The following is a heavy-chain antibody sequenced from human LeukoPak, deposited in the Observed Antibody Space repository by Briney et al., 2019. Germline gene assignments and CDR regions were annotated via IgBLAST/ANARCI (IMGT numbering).Heavy chain of an antibody. CDR3: ARDGSYGDHGNWFDP. V-gene: IGHV1-2*02. D-gene: IGHD4-17*01. CDR2: IDPNSGGT. Sequence: ASVKVSCKASGYTFTGYYIQWVRQAPGQGLEWMGWIDPNSGGTNYAQKFQGRVTMTRDTSISTVYMDLNRLRSGDTAVYYCARDGSYGDHGNWFDPWGQGTLVTVSS. CDR1: GYTFTGYY. J-gene: IGHJ5*02.